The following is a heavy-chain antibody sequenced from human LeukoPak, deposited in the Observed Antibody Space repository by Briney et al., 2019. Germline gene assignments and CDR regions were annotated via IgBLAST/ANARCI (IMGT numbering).Heavy chain of an antibody. J-gene: IGHJ4*02. Sequence: SETLSLTCAVYVGSFSGYYWSWIRQPPGKGLEWIGEINHSGSTNYNPSLKSRVTISVDTSKNQFSLKLSSVTAADTAVYYCARGVVSMRDYVWGSYRLYYFDYWGQGTLVTVSS. V-gene: IGHV4-34*01. D-gene: IGHD3-16*02. CDR2: INHSGST. CDR3: ARGVVSMRDYVWGSYRLYYFDY. CDR1: VGSFSGYY.